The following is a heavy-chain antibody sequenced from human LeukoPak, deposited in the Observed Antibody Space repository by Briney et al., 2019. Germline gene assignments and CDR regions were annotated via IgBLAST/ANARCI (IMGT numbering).Heavy chain of an antibody. Sequence: GGSLRLSCAASGFTFSSYSMNWVRQAPGKGLEWVSSISSSSSYIYYADSVKGQFTISRDNAKNSLYLQMNRLRAEDTAVYYCARGRRTTGPFDYWGQGTLVTVSS. V-gene: IGHV3-21*01. D-gene: IGHD1-1*01. CDR1: GFTFSSYS. J-gene: IGHJ4*02. CDR2: ISSSSSYI. CDR3: ARGRRTTGPFDY.